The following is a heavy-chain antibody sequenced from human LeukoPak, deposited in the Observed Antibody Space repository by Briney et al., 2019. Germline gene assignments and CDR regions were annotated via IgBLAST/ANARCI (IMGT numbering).Heavy chain of an antibody. J-gene: IGHJ6*03. Sequence: GGSLRLSCAASGFTFSNYGMHWVRQAPGKGLEWVAVIWYDGTNKFYADSVKGRFTISRDNSRSTLYLQMDTLRAEDTAVYYRAKGDGSNNYYMDVWGKGTTVTVSS. CDR2: IWYDGTNK. CDR3: AKGDGSNNYYMDV. CDR1: GFTFSNYG. D-gene: IGHD3-10*01. V-gene: IGHV3-33*06.